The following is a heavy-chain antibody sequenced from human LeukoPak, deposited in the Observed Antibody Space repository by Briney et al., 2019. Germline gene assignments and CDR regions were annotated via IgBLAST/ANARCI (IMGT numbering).Heavy chain of an antibody. CDR2: IIPIFGTA. CDR1: GGTFTSYA. D-gene: IGHD2-2*01. Sequence: SVKVSCKASGGTFTSYAISWVRQAPGQGLEWMGGIIPIFGTANYAQKFQGRVTITADESTSTAYMELSSLRSEDTAVYYCARGEQLYCSSTSCPFDYWGQGTLVTVSS. J-gene: IGHJ4*02. CDR3: ARGEQLYCSSTSCPFDY. V-gene: IGHV1-69*01.